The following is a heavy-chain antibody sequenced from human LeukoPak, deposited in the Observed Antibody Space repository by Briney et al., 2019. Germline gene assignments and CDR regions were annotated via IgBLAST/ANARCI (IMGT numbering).Heavy chain of an antibody. Sequence: GGSLRLSCAASGFTVSSNYMSWVRQAPGKGLEWVSVIYSGGSTYYADSVKGRFTISRDNSKNTLYLQMNSLRAEDTAVYYCASATYYYESSGGVDYWGQGALVTVSS. CDR2: IYSGGST. D-gene: IGHD3-22*01. CDR3: ASATYYYESSGGVDY. V-gene: IGHV3-53*01. CDR1: GFTVSSNY. J-gene: IGHJ4*02.